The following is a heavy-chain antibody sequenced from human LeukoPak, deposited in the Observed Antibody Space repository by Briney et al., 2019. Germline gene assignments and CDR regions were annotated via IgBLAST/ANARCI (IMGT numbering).Heavy chain of an antibody. CDR3: ARDPGMAYAPGDAFDI. J-gene: IGHJ3*02. D-gene: IGHD2-8*01. CDR1: GFTFSSYW. V-gene: IGHV3-7*01. Sequence: GGSLRLSCAASGFTFSSYWMSWVRQAPGKGLEWVANIKQDGSEKYYVDSVKGRFTISRDNAKNSLYLQMNSLRAEDTAVYYCARDPGMAYAPGDAFDIWGQGTMVTVSS. CDR2: IKQDGSEK.